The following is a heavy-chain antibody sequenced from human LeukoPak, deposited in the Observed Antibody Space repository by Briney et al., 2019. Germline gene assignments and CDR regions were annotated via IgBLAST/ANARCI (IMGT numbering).Heavy chain of an antibody. CDR1: GYTFTFYA. Sequence: VASVKVSCKASGYTFTFYAIHWVRQAPGQRLEWMGWINAGNGNTKFSQKFQGRVTITRDTSASTAYMELSSLRSEDTAVYYCARGRIVGPGNYGMDVWGQGTTVTVSS. V-gene: IGHV1-3*01. CDR3: ARGRIVGPGNYGMDV. D-gene: IGHD1-26*01. CDR2: INAGNGNT. J-gene: IGHJ6*02.